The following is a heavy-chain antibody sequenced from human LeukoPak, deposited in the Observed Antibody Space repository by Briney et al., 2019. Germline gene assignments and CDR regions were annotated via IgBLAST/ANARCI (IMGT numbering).Heavy chain of an antibody. CDR2: ISSSSSYI. J-gene: IGHJ4*02. CDR1: GFTFSGYS. D-gene: IGHD1-26*01. CDR3: ARDISSSGSYAYFDY. Sequence: GGSLRLSCAASGFTFSGYSMNWVRQAPGKGLEWVSSISSSSSYIYYADSVKGRFTISRDNAKNSLYLQMNSLRAEDTAVYYCARDISSSGSYAYFDYWGQGTLVTVSS. V-gene: IGHV3-21*01.